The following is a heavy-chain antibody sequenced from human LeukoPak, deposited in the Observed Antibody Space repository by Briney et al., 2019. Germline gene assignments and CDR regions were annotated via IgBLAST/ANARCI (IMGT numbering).Heavy chain of an antibody. D-gene: IGHD3-22*01. Sequence: SETLSLTCAVYGGSFSGYYWSWIRQPPGKGLEWIGEINHSGSTNYNPSLKSRVTISVDTSKNQFSLKLSSVTAADTAVYYCARGRDSSGYYYRPLYYFDYWGQGTLVTVSS. CDR2: INHSGST. V-gene: IGHV4-34*01. J-gene: IGHJ4*02. CDR3: ARGRDSSGYYYRPLYYFDY. CDR1: GGSFSGYY.